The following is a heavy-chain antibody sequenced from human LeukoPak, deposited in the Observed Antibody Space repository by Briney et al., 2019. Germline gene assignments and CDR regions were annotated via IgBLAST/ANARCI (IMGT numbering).Heavy chain of an antibody. CDR1: GFNFNSKW. CDR3: ADPPSDL. CDR2: INQDGSEK. J-gene: IGHJ5*02. Sequence: GGSLRHSCATSGFNFNSKWMTWVRQAPGEGLEWVANINQDGSEKYHGDSVKGRFTISRDNAKSSLFLEMSSLRAEHTAVSYCADPPSDLWGQGTLVAVSS. V-gene: IGHV3-7*01.